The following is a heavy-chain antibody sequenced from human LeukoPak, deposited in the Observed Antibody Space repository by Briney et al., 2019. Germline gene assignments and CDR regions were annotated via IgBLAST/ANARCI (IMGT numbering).Heavy chain of an antibody. Sequence: SGTLSLTCAVSGGSISSSNWWSWVRQPPGKGLEWIGEIYHSGSTNYNPSLKSRVTISVDKSKNQFSLKLSSVTAADTAVYYCARVNQYYYDSSGYPYYFDYWGQGTLVTVSS. V-gene: IGHV4-4*02. CDR3: ARVNQYYYDSSGYPYYFDY. J-gene: IGHJ4*02. D-gene: IGHD3-22*01. CDR1: GGSISSSNW. CDR2: IYHSGST.